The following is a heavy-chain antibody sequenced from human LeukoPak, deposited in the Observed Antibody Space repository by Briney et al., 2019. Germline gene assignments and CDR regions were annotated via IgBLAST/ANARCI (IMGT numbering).Heavy chain of an antibody. V-gene: IGHV4-59*01. Sequence: SETLSLTCTVSGGSISSYYWSWIRQPPGKGLGWIGYIYYSGSTNYNPSLKSRVTISVDTSKNQFSLKLSSVTAADTAVYYCARTIVVVPAAILYFDYWGQGTLVTVSS. D-gene: IGHD2-2*01. CDR3: ARTIVVVPAAILYFDY. CDR2: IYYSGST. J-gene: IGHJ4*02. CDR1: GGSISSYY.